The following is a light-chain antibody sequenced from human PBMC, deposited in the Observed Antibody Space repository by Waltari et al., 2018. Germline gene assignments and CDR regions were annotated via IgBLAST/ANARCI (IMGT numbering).Light chain of an antibody. J-gene: IGLJ3*02. V-gene: IGLV8-61*01. CDR1: SGSVSSTSY. Sequence: QTVVTQEPSLSVSPGGTVTLTCALSSGSVSSTSYATWYQQTPGQPPRTLVYKGNSRASGCPDRFSGTILWNKAALTITGAQADDESDYYWSIYMGSGIWVFGGGTKLTVL. CDR3: SIYMGSGIWV. CDR2: KGN.